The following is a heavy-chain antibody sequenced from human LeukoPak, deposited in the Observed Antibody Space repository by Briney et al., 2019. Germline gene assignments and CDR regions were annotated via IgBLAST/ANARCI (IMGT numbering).Heavy chain of an antibody. CDR3: AKTPISIVGAYFDY. Sequence: GGSLRLSCAASGFTFSSYSMNWVRQAPGKGLEWVSSISSSSYIYYADSVKGRFTISRDNAKNSLYLQVNSLRAEDTAVYYCAKTPISIVGAYFDYWDQGTLVTVSS. V-gene: IGHV3-21*04. D-gene: IGHD1-26*01. CDR2: ISSSSYI. J-gene: IGHJ4*02. CDR1: GFTFSSYS.